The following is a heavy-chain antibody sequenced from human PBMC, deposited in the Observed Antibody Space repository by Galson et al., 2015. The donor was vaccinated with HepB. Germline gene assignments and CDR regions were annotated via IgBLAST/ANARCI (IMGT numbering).Heavy chain of an antibody. D-gene: IGHD3-16*01. Sequence: LRLSCAASGFTFNNYAMSWVRQTAGKGLEWVAALSISGDDAYYAGSVKGRFTISRDNSKNTFYLQMNSLRTEDTAVYYCAREHSWGNWYFDYWGRGTLVTVSS. CDR3: AREHSWGNWYFDY. J-gene: IGHJ2*01. CDR2: LSISGDDA. CDR1: GFTFNNYA. V-gene: IGHV3-23*01.